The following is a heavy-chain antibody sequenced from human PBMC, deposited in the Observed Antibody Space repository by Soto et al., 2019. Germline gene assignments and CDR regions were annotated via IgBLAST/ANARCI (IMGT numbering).Heavy chain of an antibody. V-gene: IGHV3-74*01. CDR2: INNDGSDT. Sequence: EVQLVESGGGLVQPGGSLRLSCAASGFTFSLHWMYWVRQAPGKGLVWVSRINNDGSDTSYADSVKGRFTISRDNAKNTLYLQVFSLRAEDTAVYYCATHSMVRGPRSYYNMDVWGKGTTVTVSS. CDR1: GFTFSLHW. CDR3: ATHSMVRGPRSYYNMDV. J-gene: IGHJ6*03. D-gene: IGHD3-10*01.